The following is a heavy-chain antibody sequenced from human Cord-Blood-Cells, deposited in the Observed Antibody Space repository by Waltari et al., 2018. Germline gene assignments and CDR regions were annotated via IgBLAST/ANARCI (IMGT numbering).Heavy chain of an antibody. J-gene: IGHJ4*02. V-gene: IGHV1-2*02. CDR2: INPNSGGT. CDR1: GYTFTGYY. Sequence: QVQLVQSGAEVKKPGASVTVSCKASGYTFTGYYMHWVRQAPGQGLEWMGWINPNSGGTNYAQKFQGRVTMTRDTSISTAYMELSRLRSDDTAVYYCARDEGANYDSSGYFDYWGQGTLVTVSS. D-gene: IGHD3-22*01. CDR3: ARDEGANYDSSGYFDY.